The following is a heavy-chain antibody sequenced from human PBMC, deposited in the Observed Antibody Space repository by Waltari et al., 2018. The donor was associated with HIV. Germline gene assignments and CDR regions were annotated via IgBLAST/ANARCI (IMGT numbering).Heavy chain of an antibody. V-gene: IGHV3-7*01. Sequence: EVQLVESGGGLVQPGGSLRLSCAVSGFTFSTYWMSWVRQAPGKGLGGVDNIKRDGSEKYYVDSVKGRVTISRDNAKNSLYLQMYSLRVEDTAVYYCVKGVEEGEGDDGLPDVWGQGTLVTVTS. J-gene: IGHJ4*02. CDR3: VKGVEEGEGDDGLPDV. CDR1: GFTFSTYW. CDR2: IKRDGSEK. D-gene: IGHD4-17*01.